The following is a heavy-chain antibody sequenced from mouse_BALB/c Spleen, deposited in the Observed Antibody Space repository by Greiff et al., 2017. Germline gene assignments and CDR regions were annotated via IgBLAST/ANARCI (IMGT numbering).Heavy chain of an antibody. CDR2: IRLKSNNYAT. D-gene: IGHD1-2*01. CDR3: TTLRDYFDY. CDR1: GFTFSNYW. J-gene: IGHJ2*01. Sequence: EVKLMESGGGLVQPGGSMKLSCVASGFTFSNYWMNWVRQSPEKGLEWVAEIRLKSNNYATHYAESVKGRFTISRDDSKSSVYLQMNNLRAEDTGIYYCTTLRDYFDYWGQGTTLTVSS. V-gene: IGHV6-6*02.